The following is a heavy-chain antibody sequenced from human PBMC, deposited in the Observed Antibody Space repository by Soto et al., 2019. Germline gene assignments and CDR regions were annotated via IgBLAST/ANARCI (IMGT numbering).Heavy chain of an antibody. J-gene: IGHJ6*02. CDR1: GFTFSSYA. CDR2: ISGSGGST. CDR3: AKDPGAYPDSSGYPLNYYYGMDV. Sequence: GGSLRLSCAASGFTFSSYAMSWVRQAPGKGLEWVSAISGSGGSTYYADSVKGRFTISRDNSKNTLYLQMNSLRAEDTAVYYCAKDPGAYPDSSGYPLNYYYGMDVWGQGTTVTVSS. D-gene: IGHD3-22*01. V-gene: IGHV3-23*01.